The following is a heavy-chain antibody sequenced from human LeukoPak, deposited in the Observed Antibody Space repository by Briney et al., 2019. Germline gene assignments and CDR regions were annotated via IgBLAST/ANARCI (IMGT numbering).Heavy chain of an antibody. D-gene: IGHD2-2*02. CDR1: GYTFTSYA. V-gene: IGHV1-69*05. Sequence: SVKVSCKASGYTFTSYAISWVRQAPGQGLEWMGGIIPIFGTANYAQKFQGRVTITTDESTSTAYMELSSLRSEDTAVYYCASQDIVVVPAAIPYYYYMDVWGKGTTVTVSS. J-gene: IGHJ6*03. CDR2: IIPIFGTA. CDR3: ASQDIVVVPAAIPYYYYMDV.